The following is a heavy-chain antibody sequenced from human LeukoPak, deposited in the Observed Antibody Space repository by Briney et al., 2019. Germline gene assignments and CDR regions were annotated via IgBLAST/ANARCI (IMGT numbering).Heavy chain of an antibody. CDR2: INPNSGGT. CDR3: ARASGWGWFDP. V-gene: IGHV1-2*02. J-gene: IGHJ5*02. Sequence: ASVKVSCKASGYTFTDYYMHWVRQDPGQGLEWMGWINPNSGGTNYAQKFQGRVTMTRDTSISTAYMELSRLRSDDTAVYYCARASGWGWFDPWGQGTLVTVSS. CDR1: GYTFTDYY. D-gene: IGHD6-19*01.